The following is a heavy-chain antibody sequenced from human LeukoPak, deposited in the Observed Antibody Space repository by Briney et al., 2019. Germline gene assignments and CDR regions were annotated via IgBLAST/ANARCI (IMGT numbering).Heavy chain of an antibody. CDR3: AREDKWYFDL. Sequence: GGSLRLPCAASGFTFSDYYMSWIRQAPGKGLEWVSKISASGSYTNDADSVKGRFTISRDNAKNSLYLHMNSLRAEDTAVYYCAREDKWYFDLWGRGTLVTVSS. J-gene: IGHJ2*01. CDR2: ISASGSYT. CDR1: GFTFSDYY. V-gene: IGHV3-11*05.